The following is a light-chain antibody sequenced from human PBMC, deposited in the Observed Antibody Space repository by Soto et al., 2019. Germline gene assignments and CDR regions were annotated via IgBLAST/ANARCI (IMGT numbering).Light chain of an antibody. Sequence: QTVVTQSPAASASLGASVKLTCTLSSGHSNYAIAWHQQQPEKGPRYLMKLNNDGSHSKGDVIPDRFSGSSSGAERYLTISSLQSDDESDYYCQTWDTGISVVFGGGTQLTVL. CDR1: SGHSNYA. J-gene: IGLJ2*01. V-gene: IGLV4-69*01. CDR2: LNNDGSH. CDR3: QTWDTGISVV.